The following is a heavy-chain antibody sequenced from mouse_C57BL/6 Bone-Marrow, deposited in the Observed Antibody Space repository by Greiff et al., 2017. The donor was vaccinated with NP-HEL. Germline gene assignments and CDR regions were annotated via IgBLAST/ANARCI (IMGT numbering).Heavy chain of an antibody. CDR1: GYTFTSYG. V-gene: IGHV1-81*01. CDR3: ARYHDYDGYAMDY. J-gene: IGHJ4*01. CDR2: IYPRSGNT. Sequence: VKLMESGAELARPGASVKLSCKASGYTFTSYGISWVKQRTGQGLEWIGEIYPRSGNTYYNEKFKGKATLTADKSSSTAYMELRSLTSEDSAVYFCARYHDYDGYAMDYWGQGTSVTVSS. D-gene: IGHD2-4*01.